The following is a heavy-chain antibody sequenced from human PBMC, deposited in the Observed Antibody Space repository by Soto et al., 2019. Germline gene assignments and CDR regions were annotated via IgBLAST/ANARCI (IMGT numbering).Heavy chain of an antibody. Sequence: QVQLVESGGGVVQPGRSLRLPCAASGFTFSSLGMHWVRQAPGKGLEWVAVISYDGSEKYYADSVKGRFTISRDNSKNTLSLQMNSLRAEDTAVYYCVKERTGTWDFDYWGQGTLVTVSS. J-gene: IGHJ4*02. D-gene: IGHD1-26*01. CDR2: ISYDGSEK. CDR3: VKERTGTWDFDY. V-gene: IGHV3-30*18. CDR1: GFTFSSLG.